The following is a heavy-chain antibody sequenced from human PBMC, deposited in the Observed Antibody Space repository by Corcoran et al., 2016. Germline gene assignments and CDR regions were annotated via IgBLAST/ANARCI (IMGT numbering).Heavy chain of an antibody. J-gene: IGHJ3*02. CDR3: VRARWLPNWGPFDI. Sequence: QVTLKESGPVLVKPTETLTLTCTVSGFSLSNARMGVSWLRHPPGKAVEWLAHIFSNDEKPYSTSLKSRLTSSKDTSKSHVVPTITNMDPVDTATYYCVRARWLPNWGPFDIWGQGTMVTVSS. CDR2: IFSNDEK. D-gene: IGHD5-12*01. V-gene: IGHV2-26*01. CDR1: GFSLSNARMG.